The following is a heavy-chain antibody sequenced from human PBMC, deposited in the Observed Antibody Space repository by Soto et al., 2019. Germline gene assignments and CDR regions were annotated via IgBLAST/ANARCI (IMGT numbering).Heavy chain of an antibody. D-gene: IGHD3-10*01. CDR2: ISYDGSNK. CDR3: AKDRSAIVRGVITSYYYYMDV. V-gene: IGHV3-30*18. J-gene: IGHJ6*03. Sequence: QVQLVESGGGVVQPGRSLRLSCAASGFTFSSYGMHWVRQAPGKGLEWVAVISYDGSNKYYADSVKGRFTISRDNSKNTLYLQMNSLRAEDTAVYYCAKDRSAIVRGVITSYYYYMDVWGKGTTVTVSS. CDR1: GFTFSSYG.